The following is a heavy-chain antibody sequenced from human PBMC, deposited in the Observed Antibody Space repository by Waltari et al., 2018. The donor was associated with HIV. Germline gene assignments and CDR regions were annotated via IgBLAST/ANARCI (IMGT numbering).Heavy chain of an antibody. J-gene: IGHJ4*02. CDR3: ARHYNFWSGYYGALEY. CDR2: ICYSGST. Sequence: QVQLQESGPGLVKPSETLSLTCTVSGDPITGYYWSWVRQPPGKGLEWIGHICYSGSTTYHPSLKGRVTISVDTSKNQLSLKLSSVTAADTAGFYCARHYNFWSGYYGALEYWGQGALVTVSS. CDR1: GDPITGYY. D-gene: IGHD3-3*01. V-gene: IGHV4-59*01.